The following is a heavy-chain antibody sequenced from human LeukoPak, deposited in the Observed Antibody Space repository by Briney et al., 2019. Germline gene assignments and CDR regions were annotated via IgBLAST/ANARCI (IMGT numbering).Heavy chain of an antibody. J-gene: IGHJ4*02. D-gene: IGHD3-10*01. CDR1: GFTFSRYG. V-gene: IGHV3-23*01. CDR2: IGGSGIGHST. CDR3: AKVGAMVRGVSARVDY. Sequence: GGSLRLSCAASGFTFSRYGMSWVRQAPGKGLEWVSGIGGSGIGHSTHYADSVKGRFTISRDNSKNTLYLQMNSLRAEDTAVYYCAKVGAMVRGVSARVDYWGQGTLVTVSS.